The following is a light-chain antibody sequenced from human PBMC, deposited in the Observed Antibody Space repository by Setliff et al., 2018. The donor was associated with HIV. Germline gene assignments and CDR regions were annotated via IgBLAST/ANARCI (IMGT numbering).Light chain of an antibody. Sequence: QSVLTQPRSVSGSPGQSVTISCTGTSSVVGASNSVSWYQHHPGKAPKVILYDFSDRPSVLLDRFSGSKSGNTASLTISGLQAEDEADYYCCSYAGSYTSLYVFGTGTKGTVL. V-gene: IGLV2-11*01. CDR1: SSVVGASNS. J-gene: IGLJ1*01. CDR2: DFS. CDR3: CSYAGSYTSLYV.